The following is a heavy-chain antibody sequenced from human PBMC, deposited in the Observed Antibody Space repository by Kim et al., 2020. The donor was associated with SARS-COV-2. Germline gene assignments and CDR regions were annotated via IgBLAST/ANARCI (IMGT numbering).Heavy chain of an antibody. CDR2: MNAGNGRT. D-gene: IGHD5-18*01. CDR1: GYTFSSHA. CDR3: ARDPMDKTAMVNFFDY. J-gene: IGHJ4*02. Sequence: ASVKVSCKASGYTFSSHAMHWVRQAPGQRLEWMAWMNAGNGRTTYSQKFQGRLIVTWDTSASTGYMELSSLTSEDTALYYCARDPMDKTAMVNFFDYWGQGTLVAVSS. V-gene: IGHV1-3*01.